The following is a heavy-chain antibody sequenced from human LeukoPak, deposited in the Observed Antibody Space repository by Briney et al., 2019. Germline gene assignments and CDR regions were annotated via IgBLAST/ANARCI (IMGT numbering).Heavy chain of an antibody. D-gene: IGHD3-10*01. J-gene: IGHJ4*02. V-gene: IGHV4-34*01. CDR2: INHSGST. Sequence: SETLSLTCAVYGGSFSGYYWSWIRQPPGKGLEWIGEINHSGSTNYNTSLKRRVTISVDTSKNQFSLNLSSVTAADTAVYYCARATMVTMVRGVIAPYFDYWGQGTLVTVSS. CDR1: GGSFSGYY. CDR3: ARATMVTMVRGVIAPYFDY.